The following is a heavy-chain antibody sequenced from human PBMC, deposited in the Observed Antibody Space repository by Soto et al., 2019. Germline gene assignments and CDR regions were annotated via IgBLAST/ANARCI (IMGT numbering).Heavy chain of an antibody. CDR2: INQDGSEK. CDR1: GFTFSNYW. J-gene: IGHJ3*02. CDR3: ARYCSSASCSDSFDI. D-gene: IGHD2-2*01. Sequence: GVLRLSCSASGFTFSNYWMSWVRQAPGKGLEWVANINQDGSEKYYVDSVRGRFTISRDNAKNSLNLQMNSLRAEDTAVYYCARYCSSASCSDSFDIWGPGTVVTVSS. V-gene: IGHV3-7*01.